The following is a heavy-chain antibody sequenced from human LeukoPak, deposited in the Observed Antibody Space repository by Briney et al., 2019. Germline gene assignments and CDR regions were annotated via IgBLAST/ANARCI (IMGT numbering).Heavy chain of an antibody. V-gene: IGHV3-48*03. CDR3: ARGGNTYLLPFDY. Sequence: GGSLRLSCAASGFTFSSYEMNWVRQAPGKGLEWVPYISSSGSTIYYADSVKGRFTISRDNAKNSLYLQMNSLRAEDTAVYYCARGGNTYLLPFDYWDQGALVTVSS. CDR1: GFTFSSYE. CDR2: ISSSGSTI. D-gene: IGHD1/OR15-1a*01. J-gene: IGHJ4*02.